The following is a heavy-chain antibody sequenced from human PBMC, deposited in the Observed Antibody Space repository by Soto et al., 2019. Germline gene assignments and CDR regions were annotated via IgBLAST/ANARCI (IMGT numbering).Heavy chain of an antibody. V-gene: IGHV1-18*04. CDR1: CYSFTSDG. Sequence: ASVKVSFKDSCYSFTSDGITLVRQAPGQGLEWMGWISAYNGNTKYAQKFQGRVTMTTETSTSTTYMELRGLRSDDTAVYYCAGETYYNDSSGYQFDYWGQGTLVTVSS. J-gene: IGHJ4*02. CDR3: AGETYYNDSSGYQFDY. CDR2: ISAYNGNT. D-gene: IGHD3-22*01.